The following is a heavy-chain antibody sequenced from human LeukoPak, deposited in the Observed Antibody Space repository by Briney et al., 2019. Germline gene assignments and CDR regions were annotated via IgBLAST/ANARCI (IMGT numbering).Heavy chain of an antibody. J-gene: IGHJ4*02. CDR3: AKQLGYCSDGSCYFPY. CDR1: GFTFSSSA. Sequence: GGSLRLSCAASGFTFSSSAMSWVRQAPGKGLEWVSAISNNGGYTYYADSVQGRFTISRDNSKSSLCLQMNSLRAEDTAVYYCAKQLGYCSDGSCYFPYWGQGTLVTVSS. D-gene: IGHD2-15*01. V-gene: IGHV3-23*01. CDR2: ISNNGGYT.